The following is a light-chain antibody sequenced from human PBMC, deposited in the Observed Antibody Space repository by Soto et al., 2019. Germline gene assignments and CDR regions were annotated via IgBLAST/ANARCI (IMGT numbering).Light chain of an antibody. CDR1: SSNIGRNT. Sequence: QAVVTQPPSASGTPGQRVTISCAGSSSNIGRNTVNWYQQFPGTAPKLLIYSNNQRPSGVPDRFSGSKSGTSASLAISGLQSEDEADYYCAAWDDSLNGVVFGGGTKLTVL. CDR3: AAWDDSLNGVV. CDR2: SNN. J-gene: IGLJ2*01. V-gene: IGLV1-44*01.